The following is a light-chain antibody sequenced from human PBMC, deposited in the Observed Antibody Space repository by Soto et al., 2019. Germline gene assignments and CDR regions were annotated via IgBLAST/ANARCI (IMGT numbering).Light chain of an antibody. CDR1: QSISSW. CDR2: KAS. CDR3: QQYNSYSQT. J-gene: IGKJ1*01. Sequence: DIQMTQSPSTLSASVGDRVTIACRASQSISSWLAWYQQKPGKAPKLLIYKASSLESGVPSRFSGSGSGTEFTLTISSLQPDDFETYYCQQYNSYSQTLGQGTKVDIK. V-gene: IGKV1-5*03.